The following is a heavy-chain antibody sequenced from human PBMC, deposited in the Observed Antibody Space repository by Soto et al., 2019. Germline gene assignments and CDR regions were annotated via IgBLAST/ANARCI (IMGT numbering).Heavy chain of an antibody. CDR2: VNPSGGST. D-gene: IGHD2-15*01. J-gene: IGHJ1*01. CDR1: GYIFTAYS. V-gene: IGHV1-46*01. CDR3: AREENCSDGICYSEYFQR. Sequence: ASVNVSCKASGYIFTAYSMHWVRQAPGQGLEWMGVVNPSGGSTNYAQKFQGRITMTRDTSTSTVYMDLSSLTSEDTAVYYCAREENCSDGICYSEYFQRWGQGTLVTVSS.